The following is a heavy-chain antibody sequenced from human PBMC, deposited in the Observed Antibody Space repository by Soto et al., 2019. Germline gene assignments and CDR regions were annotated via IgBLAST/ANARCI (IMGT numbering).Heavy chain of an antibody. D-gene: IGHD1-26*01. CDR2: IMPIFGTA. Sequence: SVKGSCKASGGTFSSYAISWVRQAPGQGREWMGGIMPIFGTANDAQKFQGRVTITADESTSKPYREMSSLRSEDTAVYYCANEAPYSGSGIGSMDVWGQGTTVTVSS. V-gene: IGHV1-69*13. CDR1: GGTFSSYA. J-gene: IGHJ6*02. CDR3: ANEAPYSGSGIGSMDV.